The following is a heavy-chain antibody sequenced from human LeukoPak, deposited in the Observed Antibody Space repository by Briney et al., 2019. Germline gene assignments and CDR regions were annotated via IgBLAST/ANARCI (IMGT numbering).Heavy chain of an antibody. D-gene: IGHD5-18*01. Sequence: SETLSLTCSVTADSISNSYWSWIRQSAGKGLEWIGRIYTSGSTNYNPSLKSRVTVSLDTSKNQISLKLSSVTAADTAIYYCARVYTVMGATTVDHYHYYMDVWGKGTTVTVSS. CDR3: ARVYTVMGATTVDHYHYYMDV. J-gene: IGHJ6*03. V-gene: IGHV4-4*07. CDR1: ADSISNSY. CDR2: IYTSGST.